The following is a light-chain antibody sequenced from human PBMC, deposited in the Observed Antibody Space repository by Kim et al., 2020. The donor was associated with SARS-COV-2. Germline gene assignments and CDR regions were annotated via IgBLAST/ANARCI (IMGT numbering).Light chain of an antibody. CDR1: QYIGNS. CDR2: ATS. V-gene: IGKV1-39*01. J-gene: IGKJ2*01. Sequence: SASVGDRVTITCRASQYIGNSLAWYQQKPGKAPKVVIYATSGLQSGVPPRFSGSGSGTEFTLPISSLQPEDFATYLCQQSYGTPYTFGKGTRLEI. CDR3: QQSYGTPYT.